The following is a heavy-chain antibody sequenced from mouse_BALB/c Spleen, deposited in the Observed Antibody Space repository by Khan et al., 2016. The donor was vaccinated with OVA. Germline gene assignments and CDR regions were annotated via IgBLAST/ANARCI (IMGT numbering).Heavy chain of an antibody. V-gene: IGHV1-7*01. CDR3: TRDRIDY. Sequence: QVQLKESGAELAKPGASVKMSCKASGYTFTTYWMHWVKQRPGQGLEWIGYINPTSGYTDYNEKFKDRATLSADKSSSPAYMQLSSLTSEDSAVYYSTRDRIDYWGQGTTLTVSS. CDR2: INPTSGYT. J-gene: IGHJ2*01. CDR1: GYTFTTYW.